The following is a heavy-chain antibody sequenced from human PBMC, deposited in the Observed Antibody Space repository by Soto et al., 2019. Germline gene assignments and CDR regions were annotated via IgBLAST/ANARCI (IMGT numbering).Heavy chain of an antibody. CDR2: FDPEDGKT. CDR3: ARATASYGDYVASDY. V-gene: IGHV1-24*01. J-gene: IGHJ4*02. CDR1: GYTLTELS. Sequence: GASVRVSCKVSGYTLTELSMHWVRQAPGKGLEWMGGFDPEDGKTIYAQKFQGRVTMTKDTSTDTAYMELRSLRSDDTAVYYCARATASYGDYVASDYWGQGTLVTVSS. D-gene: IGHD4-17*01.